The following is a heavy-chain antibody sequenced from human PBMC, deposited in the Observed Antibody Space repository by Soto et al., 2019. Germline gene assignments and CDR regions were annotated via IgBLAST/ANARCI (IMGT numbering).Heavy chain of an antibody. CDR2: IFYSGST. CDR3: AREAGSGDYFDY. Sequence: WTWIRQHPGTGLEWIGYIFYSGSTFHNPSLKSRVTISVDTSKNQFSLELSSVTAADTAVYYCAREAGSGDYFDYWGQGTLVTVSS. V-gene: IGHV4-31*02. D-gene: IGHD1-26*01. J-gene: IGHJ4*02.